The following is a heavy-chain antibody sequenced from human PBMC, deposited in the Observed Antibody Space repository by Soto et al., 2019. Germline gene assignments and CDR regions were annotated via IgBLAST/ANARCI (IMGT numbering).Heavy chain of an antibody. Sequence: GGSLRLSCAASGFTFSDYYMTWIRQAPGKGLEWVSYISSSGSTIYYGDSVRGRFTISRDNAKKLLYLQMNSLRAEDTAVYYCARSIKARAPPTTWGQGTLVTSPQ. CDR1: GFTFSDYY. V-gene: IGHV3-11*01. J-gene: IGHJ5*02. CDR3: ARSIKARAPPTT. D-gene: IGHD1-20*01. CDR2: ISSSGSTI.